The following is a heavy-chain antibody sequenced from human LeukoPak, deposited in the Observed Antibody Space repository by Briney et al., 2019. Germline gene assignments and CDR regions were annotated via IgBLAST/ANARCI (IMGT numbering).Heavy chain of an antibody. D-gene: IGHD2-15*01. CDR1: GLIFDDSP. CDR3: TRIIAAYGGA. V-gene: IGHV3-49*04. J-gene: IGHJ5*02. Sequence: GGSLRLSCTASGLIFDDSPMSWVRQAPGKGLEWVGFIRTKTYGGTTEYAASVKGRFTISRDDSKSIAYLQMNSLKIEDTAVYYCTRIIAAYGGAWGQGTLVTVSS. CDR2: IRTKTYGGTT.